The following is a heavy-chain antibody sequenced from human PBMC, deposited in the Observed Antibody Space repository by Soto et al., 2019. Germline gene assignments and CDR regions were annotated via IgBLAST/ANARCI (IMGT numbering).Heavy chain of an antibody. J-gene: IGHJ4*02. Sequence: EVQLLESGGGLVQPGGSLRLSCAASGFTFNNYAKTWVRQAPGKGLEWVSAISGGGDTTSYADSVKGRFTVSRDGSKNPLYLQMSSLRAEDTALYYCAKGRGGSGSLTPRVDFWGQGTLVTVSS. CDR2: ISGGGDTT. CDR1: GFTFNNYA. CDR3: AKGRGGSGSLTPRVDF. V-gene: IGHV3-23*01. D-gene: IGHD3-10*01.